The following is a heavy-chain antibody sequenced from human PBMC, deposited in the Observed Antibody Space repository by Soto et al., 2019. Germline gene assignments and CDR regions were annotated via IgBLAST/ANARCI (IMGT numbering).Heavy chain of an antibody. J-gene: IGHJ4*02. Sequence: GASVKVSCKASGYGFTTYYLHWVRQAPGQGLEWLGMINPNGGATAYAQNFQGRVSVTTDMSTSTVFMDLSSLRFDDTAVYYCARGISGTYTALDFWGQGALVTVSS. V-gene: IGHV1-46*01. CDR1: GYGFTTYY. CDR2: INPNGGAT. CDR3: ARGISGTYTALDF. D-gene: IGHD1-26*01.